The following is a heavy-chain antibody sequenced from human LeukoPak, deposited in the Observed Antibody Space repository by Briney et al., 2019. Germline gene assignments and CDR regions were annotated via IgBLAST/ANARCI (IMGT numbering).Heavy chain of an antibody. Sequence: GGSLRLSCAASGFTFSNYGMSWVRQAPGKGLEWVAFIRYDGSNKYYADSVKGRFTISRDNSKNTLYLQMNSLRVEDTAVYYCATIGYCSGGSCYPFDYWGQGTLVTVSS. V-gene: IGHV3-30*02. J-gene: IGHJ4*02. CDR3: ATIGYCSGGSCYPFDY. D-gene: IGHD2-15*01. CDR2: IRYDGSNK. CDR1: GFTFSNYG.